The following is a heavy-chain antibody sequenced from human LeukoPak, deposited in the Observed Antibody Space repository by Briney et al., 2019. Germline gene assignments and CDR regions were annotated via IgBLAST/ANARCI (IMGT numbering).Heavy chain of an antibody. CDR3: ARDPSLRVTLDY. J-gene: IGHJ4*02. Sequence: GGSLRLSCAASGFTFSSYAMHWVRQAPGKGLEWVAVISYDGNNKYYADSVKGRFTISRDNSKNMLYLQMNSLRAEDTAVYYCARDPSLRVTLDYWGQGTLVTVSS. V-gene: IGHV3-30-3*01. D-gene: IGHD4-11*01. CDR2: ISYDGNNK. CDR1: GFTFSSYA.